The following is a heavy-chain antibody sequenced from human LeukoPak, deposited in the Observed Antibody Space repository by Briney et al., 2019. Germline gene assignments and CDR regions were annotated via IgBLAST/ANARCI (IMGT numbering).Heavy chain of an antibody. D-gene: IGHD2-2*02. Sequence: PSETLSLTCTVSGGSISSYYWSWIRQPPGKGLEWIGYIYYSGSTNYNPSLKSRVTISVDTSKNQFSLKLSSVTAADTAVYYCAGRLPISGYYGMDVWGQGTTVTVSS. J-gene: IGHJ6*02. CDR2: IYYSGST. CDR1: GGSISSYY. V-gene: IGHV4-59*08. CDR3: AGRLPISGYYGMDV.